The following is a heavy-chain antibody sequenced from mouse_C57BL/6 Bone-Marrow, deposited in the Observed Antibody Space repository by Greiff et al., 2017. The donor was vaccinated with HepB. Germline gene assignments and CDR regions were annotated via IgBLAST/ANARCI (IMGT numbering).Heavy chain of an antibody. J-gene: IGHJ1*03. V-gene: IGHV10-3*01. CDR1: GFTFNTYA. Sequence: EVQGVESGGGLVQPKGSLKLSCAASGFTFNTYAMHWVRQAPGKGLEWVARIRSKSSNYATYYADSVKDRFTISRDDSQSMLYLQMNNLKTEDTAMYYCVRDYGSSLPWYFDVWGTGTTVTVSS. D-gene: IGHD1-1*01. CDR2: IRSKSSNYAT. CDR3: VRDYGSSLPWYFDV.